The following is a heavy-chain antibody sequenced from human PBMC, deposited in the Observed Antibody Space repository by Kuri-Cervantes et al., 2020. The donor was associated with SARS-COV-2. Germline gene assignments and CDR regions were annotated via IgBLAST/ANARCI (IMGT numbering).Heavy chain of an antibody. CDR2: INPSGGST. V-gene: IGHV1-46*01. CDR3: ARDPYYDILTGYSPGWYFDL. Sequence: ASVKVSCKASGYTFTSYYMHWVRQAPGQGLEWMGIINPSGGSTSYAQKFRGRVTMTRDTSTSTVYMELSSLRSEDTAVYYCARDPYYDILTGYSPGWYFDLWGRGTLVTVSS. CDR1: GYTFTSYY. J-gene: IGHJ2*01. D-gene: IGHD3-9*01.